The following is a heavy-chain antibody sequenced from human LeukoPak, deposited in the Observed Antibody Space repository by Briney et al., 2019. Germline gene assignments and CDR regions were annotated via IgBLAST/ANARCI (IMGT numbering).Heavy chain of an antibody. CDR1: GDSVSSNSAA. D-gene: IGHD3-10*01. V-gene: IGHV6-1*01. CDR2: TYYRSKWCN. CDR3: AKGRWALFDC. J-gene: IGHJ4*02. Sequence: PSQTLSLTCDISGDSVSSNSAAWNWIRQSPSRGLEWLGRTYYRSKWCNDYAVSLKSRMTINADTSKNQFSLQLNSVTPEDTAVYYCAKGRWALFDCWGQGTLVIVSS.